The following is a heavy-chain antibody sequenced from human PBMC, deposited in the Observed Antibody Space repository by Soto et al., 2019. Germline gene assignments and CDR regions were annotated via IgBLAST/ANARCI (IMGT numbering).Heavy chain of an antibody. Sequence: SETLSLTCTVSGGSTSSSSYYWGWIRQPPGKGLEWIGSIYYSGSTYYNPSLKSRVTISVDTSKNQFSLKLSSVTAADTAVYYCARLVGATPPYNYYYYGMDVWGQGTTVTVS. CDR1: GGSTSSSSYY. V-gene: IGHV4-39*01. CDR2: IYYSGST. D-gene: IGHD1-26*01. CDR3: ARLVGATPPYNYYYYGMDV. J-gene: IGHJ6*02.